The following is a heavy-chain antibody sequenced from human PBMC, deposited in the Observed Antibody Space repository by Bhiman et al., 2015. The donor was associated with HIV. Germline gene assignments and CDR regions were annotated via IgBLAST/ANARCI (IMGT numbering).Heavy chain of an antibody. CDR3: AKRDYTSLVDAFDI. D-gene: IGHD4-11*01. Sequence: EVQLVESGGGLVQPGRSLRLSCAASGFPFVDYAMHWVRQAPGKGLEWVSGITWNSGSIGYADSVKGRFTISRDNAKNSLYLQMNSLRAEDTALYYCAKRDYTSLVDAFDIWGQGTMVTVSS. CDR2: ITWNSGSI. CDR1: GFPFVDYA. J-gene: IGHJ3*02. V-gene: IGHV3-9*01.